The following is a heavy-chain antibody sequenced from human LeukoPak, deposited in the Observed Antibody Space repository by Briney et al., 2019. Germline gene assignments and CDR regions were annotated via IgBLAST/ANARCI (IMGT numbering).Heavy chain of an antibody. CDR3: ARVTVANYYDSSGYYPNYYYYGMDV. CDR1: GGSFSGYY. CDR2: INHSGST. V-gene: IGHV4-34*01. J-gene: IGHJ6*02. Sequence: PSETLSLTCAVYGGSFSGYYWSWIRQPPGKGLEWIGEINHSGSTNYKPSLKSRVSISVDTSKNQFSLKLSSVTAADTAVYYCARVTVANYYDSSGYYPNYYYYGMDVWGQGTTVTVSS. D-gene: IGHD3-22*01.